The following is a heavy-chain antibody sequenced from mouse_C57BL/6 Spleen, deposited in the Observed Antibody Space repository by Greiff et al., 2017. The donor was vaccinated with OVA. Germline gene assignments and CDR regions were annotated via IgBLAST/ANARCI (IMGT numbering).Heavy chain of an antibody. CDR1: GYTFTSYW. CDR3: ARRVYYGSSFDY. D-gene: IGHD1-1*01. V-gene: IGHV1-50*01. Sequence: QVQLQQPGAELVKPGASVKLSCKASGYTFTSYWMQWVKQRPGQGLEWIGEIDPSDSYTNYNQKFKGKATLTVDTSSSTAYMQLSSLTSEDSAVYYCARRVYYGSSFDYWGQGTTLTVSS. J-gene: IGHJ2*01. CDR2: IDPSDSYT.